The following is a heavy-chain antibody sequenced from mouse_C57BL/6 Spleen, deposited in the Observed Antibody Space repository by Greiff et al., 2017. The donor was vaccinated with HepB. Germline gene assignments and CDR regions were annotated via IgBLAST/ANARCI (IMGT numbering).Heavy chain of an antibody. CDR3: TTYYGSSSYYYAMDY. Sequence: LVESGAELVRPGASVKLSCTASGFNIKDDYMHWVKQRPEQGLEWIGWIDPENGDTEYASKFQGKATITADTSSNTAYLQLSSLTSEDTAVYYCTTYYGSSSYYYAMDYWGQGTSVTVSS. V-gene: IGHV14-4*01. D-gene: IGHD1-1*01. CDR2: IDPENGDT. J-gene: IGHJ4*01. CDR1: GFNIKDDY.